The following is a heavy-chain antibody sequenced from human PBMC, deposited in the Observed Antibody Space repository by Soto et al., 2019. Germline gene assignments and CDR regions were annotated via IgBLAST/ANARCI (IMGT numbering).Heavy chain of an antibody. D-gene: IGHD2-8*02. CDR1: DNNFTHYG. Sequence: GSVKVSCKSSDNNFTHYGINWVRQAPGQGLEWMGWISGYNGNTKYAQKFQDRVTMTADTSTRTAFMEVRSLTSDDTGVYFCAATGGNYFGLDVWGQGTTVT. CDR2: ISGYNGNT. CDR3: AATGGNYFGLDV. V-gene: IGHV1-18*01. J-gene: IGHJ6*02.